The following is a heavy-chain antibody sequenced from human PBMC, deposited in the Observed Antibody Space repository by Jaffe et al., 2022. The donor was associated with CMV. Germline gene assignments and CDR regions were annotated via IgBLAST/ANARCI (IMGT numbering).Heavy chain of an antibody. D-gene: IGHD2-2*01. CDR3: AKAGDCSSTSCYTSLYYYGMDV. CDR1: GFTFSSYG. CDR2: ISYDGSNK. V-gene: IGHV3-30*18. Sequence: QVQLVESGGGVVQPGRSLRLSCAASGFTFSSYGMHWVRQAPGKGLEWVAVISYDGSNKYYADSVKGRFTISRDNSKNTLYLQMNSLRAEDTAVYYCAKAGDCSSTSCYTSLYYYGMDVWGQGTTVTVSS. J-gene: IGHJ6*02.